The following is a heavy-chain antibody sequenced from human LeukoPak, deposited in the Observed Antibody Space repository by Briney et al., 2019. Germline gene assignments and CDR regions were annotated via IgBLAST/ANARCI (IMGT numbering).Heavy chain of an antibody. D-gene: IGHD2-8*01. J-gene: IGHJ1*01. V-gene: IGHV3-23*01. CDR3: TKDRANDVLEYFQY. CDR1: GFTFSNYA. CDR2: ISGSSDST. Sequence: GGSQRLSCAASGFTFSNYAMTWVRQAPGKGLEWASSISGSSDSTYYADSVKGRFTIFRDNSKNTLYLQMNSLRAEDTAVYYCTKDRANDVLEYFQYWGQGTLVTVSS.